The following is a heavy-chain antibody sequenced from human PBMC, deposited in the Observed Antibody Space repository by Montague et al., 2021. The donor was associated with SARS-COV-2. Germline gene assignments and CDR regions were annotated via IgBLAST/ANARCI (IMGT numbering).Heavy chain of an antibody. J-gene: IGHJ4*02. V-gene: IGHV3-13*01. D-gene: IGHD6-19*01. CDR3: ATGYSSGWSHQYYFDY. CDR1: GFTFSSYD. CDR2: IGTAGDT. Sequence: SLRLSCAASGFTFSSYDMHWVRQATGKGLDWVSAIGTAGDTYYPGSVKGRFTISRENAKNSLYLQMNSLRAGDTAVYYCATGYSSGWSHQYYFDYWGQGTLVTVSS.